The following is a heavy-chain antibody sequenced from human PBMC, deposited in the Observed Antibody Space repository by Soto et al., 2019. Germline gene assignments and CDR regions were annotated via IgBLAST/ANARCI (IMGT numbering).Heavy chain of an antibody. J-gene: IGHJ4*02. CDR1: GFTFSSYA. D-gene: IGHD2-2*01. Sequence: GGSLRLSCAASGFTFSSYAMSWVRQAPGKGLEWVSAISGSGGSTYYADSVKGRFTISGDNSKNTLYLQMNSLRAEDTAVYYCANDKGACSSTSCYAFFDYWGQGTLVTVSS. CDR2: ISGSGGST. CDR3: ANDKGACSSTSCYAFFDY. V-gene: IGHV3-23*01.